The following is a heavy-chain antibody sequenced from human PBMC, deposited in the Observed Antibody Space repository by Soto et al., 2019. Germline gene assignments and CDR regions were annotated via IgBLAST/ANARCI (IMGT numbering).Heavy chain of an antibody. CDR3: ARIPLSPVYKEYYFDY. D-gene: IGHD1-1*01. CDR1: GFSLSTSGMC. V-gene: IGHV2-70*01. Sequence: SGPTLVNPTQTLTLTCTFSGFSLSTSGMCVSWIRQPPGKALEWLALIDWDDDKYYSTSLKTRLTISKDTSKSQVVLTMTNMDPVDTATYYCARIPLSPVYKEYYFDYWGQGTLVTVSS. J-gene: IGHJ4*02. CDR2: IDWDDDK.